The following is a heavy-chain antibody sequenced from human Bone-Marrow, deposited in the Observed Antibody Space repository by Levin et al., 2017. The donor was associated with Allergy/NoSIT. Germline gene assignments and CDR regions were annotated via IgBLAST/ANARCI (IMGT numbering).Heavy chain of an antibody. Sequence: GGSLRLSCAASGFTFSSHSMNWVRQAPGKGLEWVSYISTTSSTIYYADSVKGRFTISRDNAKNSLYLQMNSLRDDDTAVYYCARDHITIFSLYFDYWGPGTLVTVSS. CDR3: ARDHITIFSLYFDY. D-gene: IGHD3-9*01. J-gene: IGHJ4*02. V-gene: IGHV3-48*02. CDR1: GFTFSSHS. CDR2: ISTTSSTI.